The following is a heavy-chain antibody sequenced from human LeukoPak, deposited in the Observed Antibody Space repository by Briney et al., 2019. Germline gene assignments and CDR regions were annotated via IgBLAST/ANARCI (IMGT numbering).Heavy chain of an antibody. J-gene: IGHJ4*02. D-gene: IGHD2-2*01. CDR1: GFTFSSYA. V-gene: IGHV3-30-3*01. CDR2: ISYDGSNK. Sequence: GGSLRLSCAASGFTFSSYAMHWVRQAPGKGLEWVAVISYDGSNKYYADSVKGRFTISRDNSKNTLYLQMNGLRAEDTAVYYCARLPAYCSSTSCYYDYWGQGTLVTVSS. CDR3: ARLPAYCSSTSCYYDY.